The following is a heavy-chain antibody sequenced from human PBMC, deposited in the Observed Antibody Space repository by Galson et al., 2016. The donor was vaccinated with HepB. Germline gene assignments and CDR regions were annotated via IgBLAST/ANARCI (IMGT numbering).Heavy chain of an antibody. Sequence: SVKVSCKASGYPFTSYGISWVRQAPGQGLEWMGWISAYNGDTDYEQKLQGRLTLTTDTSTRTAYMELRSLRSDDTAVYYCARDRVVVTRRGGAFDIWGLGTMVTVSS. D-gene: IGHD2-15*01. CDR3: ARDRVVVTRRGGAFDI. CDR1: GYPFTSYG. J-gene: IGHJ3*02. V-gene: IGHV1-18*01. CDR2: ISAYNGDT.